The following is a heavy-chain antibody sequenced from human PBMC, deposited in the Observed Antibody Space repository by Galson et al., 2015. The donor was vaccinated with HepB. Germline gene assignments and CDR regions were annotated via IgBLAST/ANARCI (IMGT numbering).Heavy chain of an antibody. J-gene: IGHJ4*02. CDR1: GGTFSSYT. D-gene: IGHD5-18*01. V-gene: IGHV1-69*04. CDR3: ARERWSGYSYGFDY. CDR2: IIPILGIA. Sequence: SVKVSCKASGGTFSSYTISWVRQAPGQGLEWMGRIIPILGIANYAQKFQGRVTITADKSTSTAYMELSSLRSEDTAVYYCARERWSGYSYGFDYWGQGTLVTASS.